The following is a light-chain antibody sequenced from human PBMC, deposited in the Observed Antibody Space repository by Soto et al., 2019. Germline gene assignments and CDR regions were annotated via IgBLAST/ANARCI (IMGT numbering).Light chain of an antibody. Sequence: QSVLIQPPSASGTPGQRVTVSCSGGSSNIGSYTVNWYQQLPGAAPKLLIYSNSQRPSGVPDRFSASKSGTSASLAISGLQSEDEAEYYCAAWDDSLNGDVFGPGTQLTVL. CDR3: AAWDDSLNGDV. CDR1: SSNIGSYT. V-gene: IGLV1-44*01. CDR2: SNS. J-gene: IGLJ1*01.